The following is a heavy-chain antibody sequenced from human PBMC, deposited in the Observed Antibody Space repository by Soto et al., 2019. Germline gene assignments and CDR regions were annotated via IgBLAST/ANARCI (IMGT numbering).Heavy chain of an antibody. D-gene: IGHD2-8*01. CDR1: GYTFTAHY. Sequence: ASVKVSCKPSGYTFTAHYIHWARQAPGQGLEYMGWINPNGGGPKYAQKFRGRGTLTAYPSIGPAFMELTSLTSDDTAIYYCARARYCTNTKCPPGYWGPGTLVTVSS. CDR3: ARARYCTNTKCPPGY. CDR2: INPNGGGP. J-gene: IGHJ4*02. V-gene: IGHV1-2*02.